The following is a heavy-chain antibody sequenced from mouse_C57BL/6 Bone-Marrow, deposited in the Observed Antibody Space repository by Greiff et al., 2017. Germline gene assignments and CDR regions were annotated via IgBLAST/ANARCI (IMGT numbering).Heavy chain of an antibody. Sequence: EVQLQQSGPELVKPGDSVKISCKASGYSFTGYFMNWVMQSHGKSLEWIGRINPYNGDTFYNQKFKGKATLTVDKSSSTAHMELRSLTSEDSAVYYCARHYAFSYYFDYWGQGTTLTVSS. CDR3: ARHYAFSYYFDY. V-gene: IGHV1-20*01. CDR2: INPYNGDT. CDR1: GYSFTGYF. D-gene: IGHD1-1*01. J-gene: IGHJ2*01.